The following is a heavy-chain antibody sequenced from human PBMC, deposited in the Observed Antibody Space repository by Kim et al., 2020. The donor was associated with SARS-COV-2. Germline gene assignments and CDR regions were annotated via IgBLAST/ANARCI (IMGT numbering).Heavy chain of an antibody. V-gene: IGHV3-30*18. J-gene: IGHJ6*02. Sequence: GGSLRLSCAASGFTFSSYGMHWVRQAPGKGLEWVAVILYDGSNKYYADSVKGRFTISRDNSKNTLYLQMNSLRAEDTAVYYCAKDVSRRLQFLGMDVWGQGTTVTVSS. CDR1: GFTFSSYG. CDR3: AKDVSRRLQFLGMDV. D-gene: IGHD5-12*01. CDR2: ILYDGSNK.